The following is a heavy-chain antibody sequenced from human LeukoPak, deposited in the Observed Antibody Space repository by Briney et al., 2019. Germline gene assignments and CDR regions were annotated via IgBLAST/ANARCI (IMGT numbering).Heavy chain of an antibody. CDR3: ARVRIAGDYFDY. Sequence: PGGSLRLSCAASGFTFSSYAMSWVRQAPGKGLEWVSAIGGSGGSTYYADSVKGRFTVSRDNSKNTLYLQMNSLRAEDTAVYYCARVRIAGDYFDYWGQGTLVTVSS. D-gene: IGHD1-14*01. CDR2: IGGSGGST. J-gene: IGHJ4*02. CDR1: GFTFSSYA. V-gene: IGHV3-23*01.